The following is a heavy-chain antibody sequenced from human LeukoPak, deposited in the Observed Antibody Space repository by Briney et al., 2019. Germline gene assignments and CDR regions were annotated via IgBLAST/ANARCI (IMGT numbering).Heavy chain of an antibody. CDR1: GGSISSGSYY. CDR2: IYTSGST. CDR3: ARAYYDSSGYYPDAFDI. J-gene: IGHJ3*02. V-gene: IGHV4-61*02. D-gene: IGHD3-22*01. Sequence: SQTLSLTCTVSGGSISSGSYYWSWIRQPAGKGLEWIGRIYTSGSTNYNPSLKSRVTISVDTSKNQFSLKLSSVTAAGTAVYYCARAYYDSSGYYPDAFDIWGQGTMVTVSS.